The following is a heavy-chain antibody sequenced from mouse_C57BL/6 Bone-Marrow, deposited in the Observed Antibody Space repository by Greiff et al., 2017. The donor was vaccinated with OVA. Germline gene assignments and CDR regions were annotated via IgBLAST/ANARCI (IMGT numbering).Heavy chain of an antibody. CDR3: ARKGWLLPFYFDY. CDR2: INPSTGGT. CDR1: GYSFTGYY. J-gene: IGHJ2*01. V-gene: IGHV1-42*01. Sequence: VQLQQSGPELVKPGASVKISCKASGYSFTGYYMNWVKQSPEKSLEWIGAINPSTGGTTYNQKFKAKATLTVDKSSSTAYMQLKSLTSEDSAVYYCARKGWLLPFYFDYWGQGTTLTVSS. D-gene: IGHD2-3*01.